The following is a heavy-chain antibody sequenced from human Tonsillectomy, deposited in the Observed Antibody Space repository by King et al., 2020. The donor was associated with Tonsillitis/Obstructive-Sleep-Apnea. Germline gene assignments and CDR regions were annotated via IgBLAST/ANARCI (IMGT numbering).Heavy chain of an antibody. D-gene: IGHD2-21*02. V-gene: IGHV4-59*01. CDR1: GGSITTYY. J-gene: IGHJ4*02. CDR3: ARSHTAFFDS. Sequence: VQLQESGPGLVKPPETLSLTCTISGGSITTYYWSWIRQPPGKGLEWIGYIHYSGITNYNPSFKSRVAISVDTPKNQFSLKLSSVTAADTALYFCARSHTAFFDSWGPGILVTVSS. CDR2: IHYSGIT.